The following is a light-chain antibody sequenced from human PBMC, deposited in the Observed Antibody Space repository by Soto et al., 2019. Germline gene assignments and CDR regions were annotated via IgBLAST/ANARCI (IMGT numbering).Light chain of an antibody. J-gene: IGLJ1*01. CDR3: SSYAGSNNFGV. V-gene: IGLV2-8*01. CDR1: SSDVGGYNY. CDR2: EVS. Sequence: QSVLTQPPSASGSHGQSVTISCTGTSSDVGGYNYVSWYQQHPGKAPKLMIYEVSKRPSGVPDRFSGSKSGNTASLTVSGLQAEDEADYYCSSYAGSNNFGVFGTGTKVTVL.